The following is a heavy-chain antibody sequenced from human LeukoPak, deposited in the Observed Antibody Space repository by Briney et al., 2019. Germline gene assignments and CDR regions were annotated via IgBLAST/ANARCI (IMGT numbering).Heavy chain of an antibody. CDR3: AKVVWSGSYSDY. CDR1: GFTFSSYA. J-gene: IGHJ4*02. V-gene: IGHV3-23*01. CDR2: ISGSGGTT. D-gene: IGHD1-26*01. Sequence: PGGSLRLSCAASGFTFSSYAMSWVRQAPGKGLGWVSAISGSGGTTYYADSVKGRFTVSRDNSKDTLYLQMNSLRAEDTAVYYCAKVVWSGSYSDYWGQGTLVTVSS.